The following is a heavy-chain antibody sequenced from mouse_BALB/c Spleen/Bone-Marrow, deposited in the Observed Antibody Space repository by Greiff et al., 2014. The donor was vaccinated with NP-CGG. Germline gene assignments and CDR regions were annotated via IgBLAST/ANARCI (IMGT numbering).Heavy chain of an antibody. CDR1: GYTFTSYW. V-gene: IGHV1S81*02. CDR3: ARWGITLAY. J-gene: IGHJ3*01. CDR2: INPSNGRT. D-gene: IGHD2-4*01. Sequence: VQLLQSGAELVKPGASVKLSCKASGYTFTSYWMHWVKQRPGQGLEWIGEINPSNGRTNYNEKFKSKATLTVDKSSSTAYMQLSSLTSEDSAVYYCARWGITLAYWGQGTLVTVSA.